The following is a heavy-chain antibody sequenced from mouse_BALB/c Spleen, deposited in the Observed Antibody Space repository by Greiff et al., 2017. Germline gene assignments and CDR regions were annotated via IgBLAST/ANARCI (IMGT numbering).Heavy chain of an antibody. D-gene: IGHD2-4*01. CDR3: ARGWLIYYDYDDAIDY. J-gene: IGHJ4*01. CDR1: GFNIKDTY. CDR2: IDPANGNT. Sequence: DVQLQQSGAELVKPGASVKLSCTASGFNIKDTYMHWVKQRPEQGLEWIGRIDPANGNTKYDPKFQGKATITADTSSNTAYLQLSSLTSEDTAVYYCARGWLIYYDYDDAIDYWGQGTSVTVSS. V-gene: IGHV14-3*02.